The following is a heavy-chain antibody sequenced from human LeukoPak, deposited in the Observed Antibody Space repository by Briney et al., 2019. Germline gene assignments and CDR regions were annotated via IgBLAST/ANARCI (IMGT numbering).Heavy chain of an antibody. CDR2: INHSGST. CDR3: ASVRYSSGRYSPLFDY. Sequence: SETLSLTCAVYGGSFSVYYWSWIRQPPGKGLEWIGEINHSGSTNYNPSLKSRVTISVDTSKNQFSLKLSSVTAADTAVYYCASVRYSSGRYSPLFDYWGQGTLVTVSS. V-gene: IGHV4-34*01. J-gene: IGHJ4*02. D-gene: IGHD6-19*01. CDR1: GGSFSVYY.